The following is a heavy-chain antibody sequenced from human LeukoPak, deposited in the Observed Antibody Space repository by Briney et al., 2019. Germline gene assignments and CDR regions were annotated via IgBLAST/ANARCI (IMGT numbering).Heavy chain of an antibody. D-gene: IGHD3-22*01. CDR2: IYPGDSDT. CDR1: GYSFTSYW. V-gene: IGHV5-51*01. CDR3: ARRALADDYYDSSGYYSFAH. J-gene: IGHJ4*02. Sequence: GESLKISCKGSGYSFTSYWIGWVRQMPGKGLEWMGIIYPGDSDTRYSPSFQGQVTISADTSISTAYLQWSSLKASDTAMYYCARRALADDYYDSSGYYSFAHWGQGTLVTVSS.